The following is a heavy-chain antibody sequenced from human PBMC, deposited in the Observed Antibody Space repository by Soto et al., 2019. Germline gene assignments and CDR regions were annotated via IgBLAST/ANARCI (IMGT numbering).Heavy chain of an antibody. CDR3: AGGIAVAGQRSWVPPKNYGMDV. CDR1: GGTFSSYA. Sequence: QVQLVQSGAEVKKPWSSVKVSCQASGGTFSSYAISWVRQAPGQGLEWMGGIIPIFGTANYAQKFQGRVTINADESTSTGYMDLRSLISEDTAVYYCAGGIAVAGQRSWVPPKNYGMDVWGQGTTVTVSS. J-gene: IGHJ6*02. V-gene: IGHV1-69*01. D-gene: IGHD6-19*01. CDR2: IIPIFGTA.